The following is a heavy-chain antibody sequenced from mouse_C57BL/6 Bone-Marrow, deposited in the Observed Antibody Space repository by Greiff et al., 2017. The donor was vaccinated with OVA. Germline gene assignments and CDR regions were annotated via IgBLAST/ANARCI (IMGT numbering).Heavy chain of an antibody. CDR1: GYTFTSYG. CDR3: ARGLWDAY. J-gene: IGHJ3*01. Sequence: VMLVESGAELARPGASVKLSCKASGYTFTSYGISWVKQRTGQGLEWIGEIYPRSGNTYYNEKFKGKATLTADKSSSTAYMELRSLTSEDSAVYFCARGLWDAYWGQGTLVTVSA. CDR2: IYPRSGNT. D-gene: IGHD1-1*02. V-gene: IGHV1-81*01.